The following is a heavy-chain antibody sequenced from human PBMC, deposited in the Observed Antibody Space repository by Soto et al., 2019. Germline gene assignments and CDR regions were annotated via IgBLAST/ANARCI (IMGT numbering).Heavy chain of an antibody. D-gene: IGHD1-26*01. CDR1: GFTFSIYW. CDR2: IDNAGSSA. CDR3: TRVGGSVSGMDV. J-gene: IGHJ6*02. Sequence: EVQLVESGGGLVQPGGSLRLSCAASGFTFSIYWMHWVRQAPGKGPVWVSRIDNAGSSARYADSVKGRFTISRDNAKNTVYLQMNSLRAEDTAVYYCTRVGGSVSGMDVWCQGTMVTVSS. V-gene: IGHV3-74*01.